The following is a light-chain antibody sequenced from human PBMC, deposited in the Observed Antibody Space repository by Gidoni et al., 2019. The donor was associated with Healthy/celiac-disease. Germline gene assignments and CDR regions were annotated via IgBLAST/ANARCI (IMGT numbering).Light chain of an antibody. V-gene: IGKV1-39*01. J-gene: IGKJ2*02. CDR3: QQSYSTPCT. CDR2: AAS. Sequence: DIQMPQSPSSLSASGGDRVTITCRASQSISSYLNWYQQKPGKAPKLLIYAASSLQSGVPSRFSGSGSGTDFTLTISSLQPEDFATYYCQQSYSTPCTFGQGTKLEIK. CDR1: QSISSY.